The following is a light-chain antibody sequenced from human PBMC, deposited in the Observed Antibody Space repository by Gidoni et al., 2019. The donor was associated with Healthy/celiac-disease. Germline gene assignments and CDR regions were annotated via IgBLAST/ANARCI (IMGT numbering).Light chain of an antibody. Sequence: DTQMTQSPSSLSASVGDRVTITCQASQYISNYLNWYQQKPGKAPKLLIYDAANLETGVPSRFSGSGSGTDFTFTISSLQPEDIATYYCQQYDNLPVHTFGGGTKVEIK. CDR2: DAA. V-gene: IGKV1-33*01. CDR3: QQYDNLPVHT. CDR1: QYISNY. J-gene: IGKJ4*01.